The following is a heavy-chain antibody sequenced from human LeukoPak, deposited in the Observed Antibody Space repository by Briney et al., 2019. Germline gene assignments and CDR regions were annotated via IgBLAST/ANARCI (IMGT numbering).Heavy chain of an antibody. D-gene: IGHD4-17*01. J-gene: IGHJ3*02. CDR3: ARDRVHYGDYDAFDI. Sequence: SVKVSCKASGGTFSSYAISWVRQAPGQGLEWMGGIIPIFGTANYAQKFQGRVTITTDESTSTAYMELSSLRSGDTAVYYCARDRVHYGDYDAFDIWGQGTMVTVSS. CDR1: GGTFSSYA. V-gene: IGHV1-69*05. CDR2: IIPIFGTA.